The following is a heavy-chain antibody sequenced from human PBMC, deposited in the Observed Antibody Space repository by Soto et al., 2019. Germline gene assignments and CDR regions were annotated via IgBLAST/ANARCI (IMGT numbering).Heavy chain of an antibody. V-gene: IGHV3-23*01. J-gene: IGHJ4*02. CDR1: GFTFSSYA. CDR2: ISGSGGST. CDR3: AKVDIVVVVAATFDY. D-gene: IGHD2-15*01. Sequence: GGSLRLSCAASGFTFSSYAMSWVRQAPGKGLEWVSAISGSGGSTYYADSVKGRFTISRDNSKNTLYLQMNSLSAEDTAVYYCAKVDIVVVVAATFDYWGQGTLVTVSS.